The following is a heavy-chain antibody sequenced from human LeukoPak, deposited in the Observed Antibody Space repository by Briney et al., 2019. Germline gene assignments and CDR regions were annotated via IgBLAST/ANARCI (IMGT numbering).Heavy chain of an antibody. CDR2: IDSSGSS. J-gene: IGHJ5*02. Sequence: KTSETLSLTCTVSGGSISSSSYYWSWIRQPAGKGLEWIGRIDSSGSSNYKPFLKSRVTISVDTSKNQFSLKLSSVTAADTAVYYCAKGAGPPWFDPWGQGILVTVSS. CDR3: AKGAGPPWFDP. D-gene: IGHD6-19*01. CDR1: GGSISSSSYY. V-gene: IGHV4-61*02.